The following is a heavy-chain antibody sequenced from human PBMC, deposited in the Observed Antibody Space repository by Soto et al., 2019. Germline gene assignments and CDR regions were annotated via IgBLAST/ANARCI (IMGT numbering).Heavy chain of an antibody. J-gene: IGHJ4*02. CDR2: INPASGST. CDR1: GYTFTHYY. V-gene: IGHV1-46*01. D-gene: IGHD6-13*01. CDR3: ARDLAAGEH. Sequence: QVQLVQSGAEVKKPGASVKVSCRTSGYTFTHYYIHWVRQAPGQGLEWLGLINPASGSTNYAQDFQGRVTLTMDTSTTTVYMELSGLRAEDTAIFYCARDLAAGEHWGQGTLVTVSS.